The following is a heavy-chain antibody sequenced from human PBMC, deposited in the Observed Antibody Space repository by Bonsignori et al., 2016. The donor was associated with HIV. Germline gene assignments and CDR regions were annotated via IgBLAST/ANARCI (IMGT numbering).Heavy chain of an antibody. CDR3: AGTGNI. J-gene: IGHJ3*02. D-gene: IGHD1-1*01. Sequence: RQAPGKGLEWIGEINHSGSTNYNPSLKSRVTISVDTSKNQFSLKLSSVTAADTAVYYCAGTGNIWGQGTMVTVSS. V-gene: IGHV4-34*01. CDR2: INHSGST.